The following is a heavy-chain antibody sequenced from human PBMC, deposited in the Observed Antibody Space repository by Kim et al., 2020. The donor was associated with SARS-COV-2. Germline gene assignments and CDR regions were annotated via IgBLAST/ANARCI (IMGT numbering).Heavy chain of an antibody. Sequence: GGSLRLSCAASGFTFSSYWMHWVRQAPGKGLVWVSRINSDGSSTCYADSVKGRFTISRDNAKNTLYLQMNSLRAEDTAVYYCARERGGHWNSVPYYYYYYIGAWGEETPGTVSS. CDR3: ARERGGHWNSVPYYYYYYIGA. V-gene: IGHV3-74*01. D-gene: IGHD1-7*01. CDR1: GFTFSSYW. CDR2: INSDGSST. J-gene: IGHJ6*03.